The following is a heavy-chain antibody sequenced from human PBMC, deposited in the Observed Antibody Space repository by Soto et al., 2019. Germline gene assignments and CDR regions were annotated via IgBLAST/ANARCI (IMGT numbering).Heavy chain of an antibody. CDR2: IHYNGNT. CDR3: AREGNLGRWLQPLDF. CDR1: GGSISSRGYY. Sequence: PSETLSLTCTVSGGSISSRGYYWGWVRQPPGKGLEWIGNIHYNGNTKYNPSLKSRVSMSVDTSKNQFSLRLISVTAADTAKYFCAREGNLGRWLQPLDFWGQGTLVTVSS. V-gene: IGHV4-61*08. D-gene: IGHD5-12*01. J-gene: IGHJ4*02.